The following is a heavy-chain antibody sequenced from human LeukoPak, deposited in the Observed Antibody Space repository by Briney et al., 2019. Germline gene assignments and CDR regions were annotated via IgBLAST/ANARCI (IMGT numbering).Heavy chain of an antibody. CDR1: GFTFSSYW. D-gene: IGHD6-13*01. Sequence: QTGGSLRLSCAASGFTFSSYWMHWVRQAPGKGLVWVSRINTDGSSTSYADSVKGRFTISRDNAKNTLYLQMNSLRAEDTAVYYCAKDVTIEYSSSWYGDAFDIWGQGTMVTVSS. J-gene: IGHJ3*02. V-gene: IGHV3-74*01. CDR2: INTDGSST. CDR3: AKDVTIEYSSSWYGDAFDI.